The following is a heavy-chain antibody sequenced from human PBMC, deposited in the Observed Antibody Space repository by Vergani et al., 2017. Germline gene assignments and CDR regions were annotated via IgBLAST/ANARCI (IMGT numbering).Heavy chain of an antibody. J-gene: IGHJ6*02. D-gene: IGHD5-24*01. Sequence: QVQLQESGPGLVKPSETLSLTCTVSGGSISSSSYYWSWIRQPAGKGLEWIGRIYTSGSTNYNPSLKSRVTISVDTSKNQFSLKLSSVTAADTAVYYCAREAGERWLQFIHYYGMDVWGQGTTVTVSS. CDR3: AREAGERWLQFIHYYGMDV. CDR1: GGSISSSSYY. CDR2: IYTSGST. V-gene: IGHV4-61*02.